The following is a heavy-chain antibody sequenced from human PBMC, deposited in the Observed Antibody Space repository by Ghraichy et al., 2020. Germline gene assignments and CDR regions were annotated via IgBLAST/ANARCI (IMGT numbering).Heavy chain of an antibody. D-gene: IGHD5-24*01. CDR3: AKWSCSDGRCYFDY. J-gene: IGHJ4*02. V-gene: IGHV3-23*01. CDR2: ISGSGDTT. Sequence: GGSLRLSCAASGITISSYGMSWVRQAPGKGLEWVSRISGSGDTTNYAGSVKGRFTISRDNFKNTLYLQMNSLRAEDTAVYFCAKWSCSDGRCYFDYWGQGTLVTVSS. CDR1: GITISSYG.